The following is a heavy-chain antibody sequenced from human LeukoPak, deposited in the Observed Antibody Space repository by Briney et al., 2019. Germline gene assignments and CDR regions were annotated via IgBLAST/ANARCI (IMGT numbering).Heavy chain of an antibody. CDR1: GGSLSSYY. CDR2: IYYTGST. J-gene: IGHJ3*02. CDR3: ARLNPFTMGQWTHAFDI. D-gene: IGHD3-10*01. V-gene: IGHV4-59*08. Sequence: SETLSLTCTVSGGSLSSYYWSWIRQPPGKGLEWIGYIYYTGSTNYNPSLKSRVTISLDTSKNQFSLSLSSVTAADTAVYYCARLNPFTMGQWTHAFDIWGLGTVVTVSS.